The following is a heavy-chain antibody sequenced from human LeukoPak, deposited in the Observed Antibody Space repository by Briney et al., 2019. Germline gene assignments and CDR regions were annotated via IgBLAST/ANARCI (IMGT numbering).Heavy chain of an antibody. Sequence: SETLSLTCAVSGGSISSGGYSWSWIRQPPGKGLEWIGYIYHSGSTYYNPSLKSRVTISVDTFKNQFSLKLYSVTAADTAVYYCARGSPPDYCSSTSCYDDYWGQGTLVTVSS. D-gene: IGHD2-2*01. CDR3: ARGSPPDYCSSTSCYDDY. J-gene: IGHJ4*02. CDR1: GGSISSGGYS. V-gene: IGHV4-30-2*01. CDR2: IYHSGST.